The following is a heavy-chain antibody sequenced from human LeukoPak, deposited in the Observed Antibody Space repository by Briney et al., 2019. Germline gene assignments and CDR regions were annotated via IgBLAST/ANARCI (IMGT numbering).Heavy chain of an antibody. CDR3: ARGGRRIQLWLGVYYFDY. Sequence: ASVKVSCKASGYTFTGYYMHWVRQAPGQGLEWMGWINPNSGGTNYAQKFQGRVTMTRDTSISTAYMELSRLRSDDTAVYYCARGGRRIQLWLGVYYFDYWGQGTLVTVSS. CDR2: INPNSGGT. V-gene: IGHV1-2*02. CDR1: GYTFTGYY. J-gene: IGHJ4*02. D-gene: IGHD5-18*01.